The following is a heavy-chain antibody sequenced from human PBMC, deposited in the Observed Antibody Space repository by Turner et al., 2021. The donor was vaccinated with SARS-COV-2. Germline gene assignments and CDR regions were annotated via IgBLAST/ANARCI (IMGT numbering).Heavy chain of an antibody. CDR1: GFTPNNYA. CDR2: ISYDGGNT. J-gene: IGHJ3*01. Sequence: QVQLVESGGGVVQPGRSLRRSCEAPGFTPNNYAFHWVRPAPGKGLEWLSVISYDGGNTYFADSLKGRFTISRDNSKNTVYLQMNSLRAEDTAVYYCARDLRRYATAAFDVWGQGTMVSVS. V-gene: IGHV3-30-3*01. D-gene: IGHD3-9*01. CDR3: ARDLRRYATAAFDV.